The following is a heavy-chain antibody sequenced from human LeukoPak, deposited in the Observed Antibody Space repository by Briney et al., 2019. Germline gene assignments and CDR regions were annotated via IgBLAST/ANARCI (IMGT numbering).Heavy chain of an antibody. J-gene: IGHJ5*02. Sequence: SETLSLTCTVSGGSISSSSYYWGWIRQPPGKGLEWIGSIYYSGSTYYNPSLKSRVTISVHTSKNQFSLKLSSVTAAYTAVYYCARDTARITIFGVVITPDNWFDPWGQGTLVTVSS. D-gene: IGHD3-3*01. CDR1: GGSISSSSYY. CDR2: IYYSGST. CDR3: ARDTARITIFGVVITPDNWFDP. V-gene: IGHV4-39*07.